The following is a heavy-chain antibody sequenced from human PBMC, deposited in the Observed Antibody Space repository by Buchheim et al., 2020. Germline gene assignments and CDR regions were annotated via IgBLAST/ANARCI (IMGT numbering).Heavy chain of an antibody. CDR2: INPSGGST. CDR3: ARDLENLRFLEWSWGYYFDY. Sequence: QVQLVQSGAEVKKPGASVKVSCKASGYTFTSYYMHWVRQAPGQGLEWMGIINPSGGSTSYAQKFQGRVTMTRDTSTSPVYMELSSLRSEDTAVYYCARDLENLRFLEWSWGYYFDYWGQGTL. J-gene: IGHJ4*02. V-gene: IGHV1-46*01. D-gene: IGHD3-3*01. CDR1: GYTFTSYY.